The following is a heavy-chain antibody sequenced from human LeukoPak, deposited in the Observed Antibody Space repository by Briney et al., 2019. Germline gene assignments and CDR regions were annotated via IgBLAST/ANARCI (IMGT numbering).Heavy chain of an antibody. J-gene: IGHJ6*03. V-gene: IGHV1-18*01. CDR3: ARALWFGNYYYYYTDV. D-gene: IGHD3-10*01. Sequence: ASVNVSRKSSGYTFTSYGISWVRQAPAQGLEGMGWISAYNGKTNYAQKLQGRVTMTTDTSTSTAYMELRSLRSGDTVVYYCARALWFGNYYYYYTDVWGKGTTVTVCS. CDR2: ISAYNGKT. CDR1: GYTFTSYG.